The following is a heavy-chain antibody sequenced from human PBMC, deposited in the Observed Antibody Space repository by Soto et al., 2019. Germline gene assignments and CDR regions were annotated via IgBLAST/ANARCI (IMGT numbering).Heavy chain of an antibody. J-gene: IGHJ4*02. CDR3: AKATTNGGWFNPFDS. D-gene: IGHD6-19*01. CDR2: ISSSSSYT. V-gene: IGHV3-11*03. Sequence: GGSLRLSCAASGFTFSDYYMSWIRQAPGKGLEWVSYISSSSSYTNYADSVKGRFTISRDNAKNSLYLQMNSLRAEDTAVYYCAKATTNGGWFNPFDSWGQGALVTVSS. CDR1: GFTFSDYY.